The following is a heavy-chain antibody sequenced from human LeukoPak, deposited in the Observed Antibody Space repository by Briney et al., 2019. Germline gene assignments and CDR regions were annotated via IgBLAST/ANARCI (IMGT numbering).Heavy chain of an antibody. CDR2: IYYSGST. CDR3: ARDLWFGDYYYYGMDV. J-gene: IGHJ6*02. V-gene: IGHV4-59*01. D-gene: IGHD3-10*01. Sequence: SETLSLTCTVSDGSISSYYWSWIRQPPGKGLEWIGYIYYSGSTNYNPSLKSRVTISVDTSKNQFSLKLSSVTAADTAVYYCARDLWFGDYYYYGMDVWGQGTTVTVSS. CDR1: DGSISSYY.